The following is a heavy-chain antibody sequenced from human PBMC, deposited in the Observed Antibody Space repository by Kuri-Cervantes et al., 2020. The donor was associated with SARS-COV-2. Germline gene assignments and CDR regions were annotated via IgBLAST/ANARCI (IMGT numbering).Heavy chain of an antibody. CDR3: ARVKQWLERTAFDI. D-gene: IGHD6-19*01. CDR1: GFTFSSYW. J-gene: IGHJ3*02. Sequence: GGSLRLSCAASGFTFSSYWMHWVRQAPGKGLVRVSRINSDGSSTSYADSVKGRFTISRDNAKNTLYLQMNSLRAEDTAVYYCARVKQWLERTAFDIWGQGTMVTVSS. V-gene: IGHV3-74*01. CDR2: INSDGSST.